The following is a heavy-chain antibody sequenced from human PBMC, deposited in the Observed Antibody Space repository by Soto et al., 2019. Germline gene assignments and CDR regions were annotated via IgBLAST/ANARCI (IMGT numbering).Heavy chain of an antibody. J-gene: IGHJ4*02. D-gene: IGHD2-15*01. V-gene: IGHV3-23*01. CDR1: GFTFSSYA. CDR2: ISGSGGST. CDR3: AKDSCSGGSCYFDY. Sequence: GGSLRLSCAASGFTFSSYAMSWVRQAPGKGLEWVSAISGSGGSTYYADSVKGRFTISRDNSKNTLYLQMNSLRAEDTAGYYCAKDSCSGGSCYFDYWGQGTLVTVSS.